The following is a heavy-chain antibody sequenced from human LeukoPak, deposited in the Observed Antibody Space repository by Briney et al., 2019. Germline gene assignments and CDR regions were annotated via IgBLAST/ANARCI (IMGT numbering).Heavy chain of an antibody. D-gene: IGHD6-19*01. V-gene: IGHV3-30-3*02. CDR2: ISYDGSNK. Sequence: GGSLRLSCAASGFTFSSYAMHWVRQAPGKGLEWVAVISYDGSNKYYADSVKGRFTISRDNSKNTLYLQMNSLRAEDTAVYYCAKGYSSGRYVIDYWGQGTLVTVSS. CDR3: AKGYSSGRYVIDY. CDR1: GFTFSSYA. J-gene: IGHJ4*02.